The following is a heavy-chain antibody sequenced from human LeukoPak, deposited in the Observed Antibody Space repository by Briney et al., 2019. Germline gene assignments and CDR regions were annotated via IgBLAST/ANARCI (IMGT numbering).Heavy chain of an antibody. CDR2: IKSKSGGGTT. J-gene: IGHJ4*02. D-gene: IGHD3-22*01. CDR1: GFTFNNAW. CDR3: TTHLDYYDSSGYYSGDY. Sequence: GGSLRLSCVASGFTFNNAWMTWVRQAPGKGLEWVGRIKSKSGGGTTDYAAPVNDRFIISRDDSRNTLFLQMNSLKTEDTAIYYCTTHLDYYDSSGYYSGDYWGQGTLVTVSS. V-gene: IGHV3-15*01.